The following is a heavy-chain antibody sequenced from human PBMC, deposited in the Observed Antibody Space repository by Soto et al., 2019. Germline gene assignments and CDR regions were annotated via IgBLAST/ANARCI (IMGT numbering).Heavy chain of an antibody. D-gene: IGHD3-10*01. CDR2: IIPNFGTA. Sequence: QVQLVQSGAEVKKPGSSVKVSCKASGGTFSSYAISWVRQAPGQGLEWMGGIIPNFGTANYAQKFQGRVTITADESTSTAYMELSSLRSEDTAVYYCARKEGYYGSGSYYLAYYWGQGTLVTVSS. CDR3: ARKEGYYGSGSYYLAYY. J-gene: IGHJ4*02. V-gene: IGHV1-69*12. CDR1: GGTFSSYA.